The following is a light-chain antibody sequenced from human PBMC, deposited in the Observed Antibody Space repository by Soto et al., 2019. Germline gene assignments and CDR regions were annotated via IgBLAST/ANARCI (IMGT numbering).Light chain of an antibody. Sequence: QSALTQPASVSGSPGQSITISCTGTSSDVGDYNYVSWYQQHPGKAPKLMIYDVTHRPSGVSNRFSDSKSGNTASLTISGLQAEDEADYYCSSYTSNSTSYVFGTGTKVTVL. V-gene: IGLV2-14*01. J-gene: IGLJ1*01. CDR2: DVT. CDR3: SSYTSNSTSYV. CDR1: SSDVGDYNY.